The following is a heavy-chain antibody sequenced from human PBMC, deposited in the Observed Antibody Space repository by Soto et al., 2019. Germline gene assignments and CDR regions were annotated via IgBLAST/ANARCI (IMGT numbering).Heavy chain of an antibody. CDR2: IYHSGST. V-gene: IGHV4-59*08. J-gene: IGHJ3*02. Sequence: QVQLQESGPGLVKPSETLSLTCTVSGGSITSAYWSWIRQPPGKGLEWIGYIYHSGSTNYNPSLRSRATISVDTSKNQFSLKLSSMTAADTAVYYCARQTPWLSAFDIWGQGTMVTVSS. CDR3: ARQTPWLSAFDI. D-gene: IGHD3-9*01. CDR1: GGSITSAY.